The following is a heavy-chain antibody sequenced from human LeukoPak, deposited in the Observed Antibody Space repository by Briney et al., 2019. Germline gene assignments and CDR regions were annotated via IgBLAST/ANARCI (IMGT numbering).Heavy chain of an antibody. J-gene: IGHJ4*02. CDR2: INHSGST. Sequence: PSETLSLTCTVSGGSISSYYWSWIRQPPGKGLEWIGEINHSGSTNYNPSLKSRVTISVDTSKNKFSLKLSSVTAADTAVYYCARGVVRGPFDYWGQRTLVTVSS. CDR3: ARGVVRGPFDY. V-gene: IGHV4-34*01. D-gene: IGHD2-15*01. CDR1: GGSISSYY.